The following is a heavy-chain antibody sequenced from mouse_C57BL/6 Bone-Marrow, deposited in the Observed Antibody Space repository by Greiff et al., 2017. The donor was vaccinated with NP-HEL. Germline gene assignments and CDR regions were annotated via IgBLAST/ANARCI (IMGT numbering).Heavy chain of an antibody. CDR2: IDPSDSYT. Sequence: QVQLQQSGAELVKPGASVKLSCKASGYTFTSYWMQWVKQRPGQGLEWIGEIDPSDSYTNYNQKFKGKATLTVDTSSSTAYMQLSSLTSEDSAVYYCARGWDWDWFAYWGQGTLVTVSA. D-gene: IGHD4-1*01. CDR3: ARGWDWDWFAY. J-gene: IGHJ3*01. V-gene: IGHV1-50*01. CDR1: GYTFTSYW.